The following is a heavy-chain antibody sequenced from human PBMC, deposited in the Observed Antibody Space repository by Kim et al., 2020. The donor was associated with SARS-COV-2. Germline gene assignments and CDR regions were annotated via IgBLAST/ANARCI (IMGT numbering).Heavy chain of an antibody. V-gene: IGHV3-23*01. Sequence: GGSLRLSCAASGFTFSSYGMSWVRQVPGKGLEWVSTIRANGFKAYYVDSVKGRVTISRDNSKNTLFLQMNSLRAEDTAIYYCAREEGSKDRYVGDYWGRG. CDR3: AREEGSKDRYVGDY. D-gene: IGHD3-10*01. J-gene: IGHJ4*02. CDR2: IRANGFKA. CDR1: GFTFSSYG.